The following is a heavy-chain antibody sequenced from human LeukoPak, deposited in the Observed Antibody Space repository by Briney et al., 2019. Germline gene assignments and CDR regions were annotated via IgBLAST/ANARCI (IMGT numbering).Heavy chain of an antibody. J-gene: IGHJ4*02. CDR3: ARDENDDYLGGLDY. Sequence: PGGSLRLSCAASGFTFSNNAMHWVRQAPGKGLEWVAVITHDGNHKYNADSVKGRFTISRDNSKNTVYLQMNSLRAEDTAVYYCARDENDDYLGGLDYWGQGALVTVSS. CDR2: ITHDGNHK. V-gene: IGHV3-30*04. D-gene: IGHD3-16*01. CDR1: GFTFSNNA.